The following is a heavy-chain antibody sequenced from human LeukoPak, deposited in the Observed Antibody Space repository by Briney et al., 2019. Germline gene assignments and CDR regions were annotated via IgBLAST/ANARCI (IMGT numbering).Heavy chain of an antibody. CDR1: GGSIDFTNY. V-gene: IGHV4-4*02. D-gene: IGHD3-22*01. CDR2: ISHDGTT. Sequence: SETLSLTCGVSGGSIDFTNYWSWVRQAPGKGLEWIGGISHDGTTNYNPSLRSRVAMSLDRANNQFSLSLTSVTAADTAVYYCTREDRPFCPFAYWGQGVLATVSS. CDR3: TREDRPFCPFAY. J-gene: IGHJ4*02.